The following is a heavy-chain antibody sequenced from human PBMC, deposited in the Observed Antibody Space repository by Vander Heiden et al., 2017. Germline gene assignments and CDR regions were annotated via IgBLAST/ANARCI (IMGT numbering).Heavy chain of an antibody. J-gene: IGHJ4*02. CDR1: GFTFTSYA. CDR3: AADDSRGRVVDY. V-gene: IGHV1-58*01. CDR2: IVVGSGNT. D-gene: IGHD6-19*01. Sequence: QMQLVQSGPEVTKPGTSVKVSCNASGFTFTSYAVQWVRQARGQRLEWIGWIVVGSGNTNYAQKFQERVTITRDMSTSTAYMELSSLRSEDTAVYYCAADDSRGRVVDYWGQGTLVTVSS.